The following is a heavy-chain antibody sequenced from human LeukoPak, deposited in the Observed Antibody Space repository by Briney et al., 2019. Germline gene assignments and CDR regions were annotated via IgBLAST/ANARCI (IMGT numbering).Heavy chain of an antibody. CDR1: GGSISSSSYY. CDR3: ARVSSSFNAFDI. CDR2: IYYSGST. Sequence: PSETLSLTCTVSGGSISSSSYYWGWTRQPPGKGLEWIGSIYYSGSTYYNPSLKSRVTISVDTSKNQFSLKLSSVTAADTAVYYCARVSSSFNAFDIWGQGTMVTVSS. D-gene: IGHD6-13*01. J-gene: IGHJ3*02. V-gene: IGHV4-39*07.